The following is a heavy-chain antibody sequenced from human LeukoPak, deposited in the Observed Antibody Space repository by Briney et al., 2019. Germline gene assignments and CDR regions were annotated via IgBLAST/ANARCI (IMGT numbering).Heavy chain of an antibody. CDR3: ARHLHGGGSFAVENDAFDI. CDR1: GGSISSYY. J-gene: IGHJ3*02. V-gene: IGHV4-59*08. D-gene: IGHD6-19*01. Sequence: SETLSLTCTVSGGSISSYYWSWIRQPPGKGLEWIGYIYYSGSTNYNPSLKSRVTISVDTSKNQFSLKLSSVTAADTAVYYCARHLHGGGSFAVENDAFDIWGQGTMVTVSS. CDR2: IYYSGST.